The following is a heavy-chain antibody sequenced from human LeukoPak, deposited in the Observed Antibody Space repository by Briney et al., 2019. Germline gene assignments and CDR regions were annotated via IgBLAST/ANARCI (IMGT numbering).Heavy chain of an antibody. Sequence: GGSLRLSCAASGFTVSSNYMSWVRQAPGKGLEWVSIIYSGGSTFYADSVKGRFTISRDNSKNTLYLQMNSLRAEDTAVYYCARVSIFDAFDIWGQGTMVTVSS. V-gene: IGHV3-53*05. J-gene: IGHJ3*02. CDR3: ARVSIFDAFDI. CDR1: GFTVSSNY. CDR2: IYSGGST. D-gene: IGHD2-21*01.